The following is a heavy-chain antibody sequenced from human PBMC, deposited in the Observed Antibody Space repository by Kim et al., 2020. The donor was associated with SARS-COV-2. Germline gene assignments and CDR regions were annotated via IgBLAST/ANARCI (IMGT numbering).Heavy chain of an antibody. D-gene: IGHD3-22*01. J-gene: IGHJ3*02. Sequence: ASVKVSCKASGYTFTSYDINWVRQATGQGLEWMGWMNPNSGNTGYAQKFQGRVTMTRNTSISTAYMELSSLRSEDTAVYYCAVEEVVITLGEGDAFDIWGQGTMVTVSS. CDR2: MNPNSGNT. V-gene: IGHV1-8*01. CDR3: AVEEVVITLGEGDAFDI. CDR1: GYTFTSYD.